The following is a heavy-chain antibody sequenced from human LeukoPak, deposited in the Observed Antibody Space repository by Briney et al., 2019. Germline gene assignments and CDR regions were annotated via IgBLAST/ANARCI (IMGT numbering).Heavy chain of an antibody. V-gene: IGHV1-69*13. CDR3: ARGYMRGLQLYDAFDI. J-gene: IGHJ3*02. Sequence: GASVKVSCKASGGTFSSYAISWARQAPGQGLEWMGGIIPIFGTANYAQKFQGRVTITADESTSTAYMELSSLRSEDTAVYYCARGYMRGLQLYDAFDIWGQGTMVTVSS. CDR1: GGTFSSYA. D-gene: IGHD5-24*01. CDR2: IIPIFGTA.